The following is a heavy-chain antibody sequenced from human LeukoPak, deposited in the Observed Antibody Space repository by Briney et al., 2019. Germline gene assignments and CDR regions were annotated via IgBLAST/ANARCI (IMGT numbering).Heavy chain of an antibody. CDR2: ISSNGYTT. V-gene: IGHV3-64*02. J-gene: IGHJ3*01. CDR1: GLRFSNYA. D-gene: IGHD1-26*01. Sequence: QSGGSLRLSCVASGLRFSNYAMHWVRQAPGKGLEYVSAISSNGYTTYYAGSVKGRFTISRDNSKNTLYPQMASLGAEDMAVYYCATPNRGVIVGPTPDAFDFWGQGTMVTVSS. CDR3: ATPNRGVIVGPTPDAFDF.